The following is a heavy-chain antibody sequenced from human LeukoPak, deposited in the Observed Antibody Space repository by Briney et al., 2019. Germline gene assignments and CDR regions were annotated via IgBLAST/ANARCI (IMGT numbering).Heavy chain of an antibody. D-gene: IGHD6-19*01. J-gene: IGHJ4*02. CDR2: IKQDGSEK. Sequence: GGSLRLSCAASGFTFSSYWMTWVRHLPGKGLEWVAKIKQDGSEKYYVDSVKGRFTISRDNSKNTLYLQMNSLRAEDTAVYYCAKPAISSRGWYYDYWGQGTLVTVSS. V-gene: IGHV3-7*03. CDR3: AKPAISSRGWYYDY. CDR1: GFTFSSYW.